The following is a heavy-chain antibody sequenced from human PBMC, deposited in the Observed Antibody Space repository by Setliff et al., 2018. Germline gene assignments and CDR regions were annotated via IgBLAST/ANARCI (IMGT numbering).Heavy chain of an antibody. CDR2: IGGRGIST. D-gene: IGHD1-26*01. CDR1: GFTFSAHY. J-gene: IGHJ5*01. Sequence: QTGGSLRLSCAASGFTFSAHYMDWLRQAPGRGLEWVSGIGGRGISTYYADSVNGRFIISRDNPENTLYLQMNSLRAEDTAIYYCLNGGWGATFHSWGQGTLVTVSS. V-gene: IGHV3-23*01. CDR3: LNGGWGATFHS.